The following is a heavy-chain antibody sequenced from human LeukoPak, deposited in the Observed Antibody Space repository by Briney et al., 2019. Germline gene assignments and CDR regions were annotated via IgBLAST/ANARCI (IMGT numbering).Heavy chain of an antibody. Sequence: GSLRLSCAASGFTFSTYAMHWVRQAPGKGVEYVSAISSNGGSTYYANSVKGRFTISRDNSKNTLYLQMGSLRAEDMAVYYCARDYCSSTSCLLDYWGQGTLVTVSS. CDR2: ISSNGGST. D-gene: IGHD2-2*01. J-gene: IGHJ4*02. CDR3: ARDYCSSTSCLLDY. CDR1: GFTFSTYA. V-gene: IGHV3-64*01.